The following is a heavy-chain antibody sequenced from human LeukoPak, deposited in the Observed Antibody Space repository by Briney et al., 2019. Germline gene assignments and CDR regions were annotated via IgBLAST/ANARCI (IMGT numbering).Heavy chain of an antibody. CDR3: ARDHRGIFSPFDY. CDR2: INSDGSST. J-gene: IGHJ4*02. V-gene: IGHV3-74*01. CDR1: GFTFSAYW. Sequence: PGGSLRLSCAASGFTFSAYWMHWVRHAPGKGLVWVSRINSDGSSTNYADSVKGRFTISRDNAKNTLYLQMNSLRAEDTAVYYCARDHRGIFSPFDYWGQGTLVTVSS.